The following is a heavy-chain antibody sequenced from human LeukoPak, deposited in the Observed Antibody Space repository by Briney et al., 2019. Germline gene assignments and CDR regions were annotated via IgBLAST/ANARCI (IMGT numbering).Heavy chain of an antibody. CDR2: IRSKTYGGTT. CDR1: GFTFGDHA. CDR3: ARGPMYRWLYYGMDV. V-gene: IGHV3-49*04. Sequence: GGSLRLSCTASGFTFGDHAMSWVRQAPGKGLEWVGFIRSKTYGGTTEYAASVKGRFTISRDDSKSIAYLQMNSLETEDTAVYYCARGPMYRWLYYGMDVWGQGTTVTVSS. J-gene: IGHJ6*02. D-gene: IGHD5-24*01.